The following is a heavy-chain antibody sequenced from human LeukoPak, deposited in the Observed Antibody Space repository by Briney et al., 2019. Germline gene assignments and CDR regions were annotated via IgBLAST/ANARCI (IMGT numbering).Heavy chain of an antibody. Sequence: ASVKVSCKASGYTFTSYGISWVRQAPGQGLEWMGWISAYNGNTSYAQKLQGRVTMTTDTSTSTAYMELRSLRSDDTAVYYCARWSGSYLDAFYIWYQGPMVPVSS. J-gene: IGHJ3*02. CDR2: ISAYNGNT. CDR3: ARWSGSYLDAFYI. D-gene: IGHD1-26*01. CDR1: GYTFTSYG. V-gene: IGHV1-18*01.